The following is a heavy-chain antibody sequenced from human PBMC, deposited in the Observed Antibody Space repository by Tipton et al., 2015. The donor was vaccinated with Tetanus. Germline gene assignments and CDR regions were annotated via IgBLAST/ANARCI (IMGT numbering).Heavy chain of an antibody. CDR2: MYNRGAP. V-gene: IGHV4-39*02. J-gene: IGHJ3*02. CDR3: ARPEASGRARGFDI. CDR1: GGSISSTSYY. D-gene: IGHD3-10*01. Sequence: TLSLTCTVSGGSISSTSYYWAWIRQPPGKGLEWIGTMYNRGAPYYNPSLKGRVTISGDTSKNLFSLTSVTASDTAVYYCARPEASGRARGFDIWGQGTKVTVSP.